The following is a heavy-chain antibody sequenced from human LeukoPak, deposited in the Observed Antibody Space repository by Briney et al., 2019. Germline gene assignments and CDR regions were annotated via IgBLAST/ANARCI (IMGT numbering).Heavy chain of an antibody. J-gene: IGHJ4*02. Sequence: GGSLRLSCAASGFTFSRYSMNWVRQAPGKGLEWVSYISSRSSTIHYADSVKGRFTISRDNAKNSLYLQMNSLRAEDTAVYYCAREEYYDSSGYYLFDYWGQGTLVTVSS. CDR2: ISSRSSTI. V-gene: IGHV3-48*01. D-gene: IGHD3-22*01. CDR3: AREEYYDSSGYYLFDY. CDR1: GFTFSRYS.